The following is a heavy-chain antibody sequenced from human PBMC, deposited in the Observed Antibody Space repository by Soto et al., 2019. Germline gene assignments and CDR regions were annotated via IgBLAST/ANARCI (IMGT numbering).Heavy chain of an antibody. CDR1: GYTFTSYG. D-gene: IGHD3-3*01. V-gene: IGHV1-18*01. CDR3: AWLLEWALDDYYYYGMDV. J-gene: IGHJ6*02. CDR2: ISAYNGNT. Sequence: ASVKVSCKASGYTFTSYGISWVRQAPGQGLEWMGWISAYNGNTNYAQKLQGRVTITADESTSTAYMELSSLRSEDTAVYYCAWLLEWALDDYYYYGMDVWGQGTTVTVSS.